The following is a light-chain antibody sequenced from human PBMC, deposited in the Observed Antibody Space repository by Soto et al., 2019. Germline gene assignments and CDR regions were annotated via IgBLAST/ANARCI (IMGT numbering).Light chain of an antibody. V-gene: IGLV2-14*01. Sequence: QSVLTQPASGSGSLGQSITISCTGTSSDVGAYDRVSWYQQHPGKAPKLMIYDVTNRPSGVSNRFSGSKSGNTASLTISGLQAEDEADYYCSSYTTTTTLYVFGTGTKVTVL. J-gene: IGLJ1*01. CDR2: DVT. CDR1: SSDVGAYDR. CDR3: SSYTTTTTLYV.